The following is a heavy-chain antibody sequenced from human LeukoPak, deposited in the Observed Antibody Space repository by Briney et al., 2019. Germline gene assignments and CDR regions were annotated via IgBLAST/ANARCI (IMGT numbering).Heavy chain of an antibody. CDR1: GGSISSSSCY. Sequence: PSETLSLTCTVSGGSISSSSCYWAWIRQSPERGLEWIGTIYYSGSTYYNASLKSRVTMSIDTSKNQFSLKLSSVTAADTAVYYCARGSYGYSGANWFDPWGQGTLVTVSS. CDR2: IYYSGST. D-gene: IGHD5-18*01. V-gene: IGHV4-39*07. CDR3: ARGSYGYSGANWFDP. J-gene: IGHJ5*02.